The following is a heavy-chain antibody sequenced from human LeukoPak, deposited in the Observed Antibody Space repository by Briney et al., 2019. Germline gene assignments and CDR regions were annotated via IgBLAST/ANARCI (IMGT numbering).Heavy chain of an antibody. CDR3: AKERDRGTEVADHFDS. V-gene: IGHV3-23*01. J-gene: IGHJ4*02. CDR1: GFTLNSYS. CDR2: INSGGVYT. Sequence: SGGSLRLSCADSGFTLNSYSMTWVRQAPGKGLEWVSAINSGGVYTLYAASVKGRFTISRAHSKNILYLQMNSLRAEDTAVYYCAKERDRGTEVADHFDSWGPGTLVTVSS. D-gene: IGHD6-19*01.